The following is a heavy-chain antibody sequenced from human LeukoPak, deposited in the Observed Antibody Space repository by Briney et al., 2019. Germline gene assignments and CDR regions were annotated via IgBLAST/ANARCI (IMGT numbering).Heavy chain of an antibody. CDR1: GFTFRSYG. Sequence: GGSLRLSCAASGFTFRSYGMHWVRQAPGKGLEWVAIIWYDGSNKYYADSVKGRFTISRDNYKNTLYLRMNGVRAEDTAVYYCAKGREEDGYNDFDYWGQGTLVTVSS. D-gene: IGHD5-24*01. J-gene: IGHJ4*02. CDR2: IWYDGSNK. V-gene: IGHV3-33*06. CDR3: AKGREEDGYNDFDY.